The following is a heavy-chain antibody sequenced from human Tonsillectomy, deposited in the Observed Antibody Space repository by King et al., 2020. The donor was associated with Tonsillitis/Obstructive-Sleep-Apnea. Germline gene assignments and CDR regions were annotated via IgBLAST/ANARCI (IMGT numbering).Heavy chain of an antibody. D-gene: IGHD5-12*01. CDR1: GFTFSSYA. Sequence: VQLVESGGGLVQPGGSLRLSCAASGFTFSSYALHWVRQAPGKGLEYVSASSSNGGSTYYANSVKGRFTVSRDNSKNTLYLQMGSLRAEDMAVYYCARGGYDSPYYMDVWGKGTTVTVSS. CDR2: SSSNGGST. J-gene: IGHJ6*03. V-gene: IGHV3-64*01. CDR3: ARGGYDSPYYMDV.